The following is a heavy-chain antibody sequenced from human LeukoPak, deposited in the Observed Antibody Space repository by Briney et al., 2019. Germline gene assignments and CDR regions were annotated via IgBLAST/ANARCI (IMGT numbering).Heavy chain of an antibody. J-gene: IGHJ4*02. Sequence: XGSLRLSCAASGFTFSDYYMSWIRQAPGKGLEWVSYISSSGSTIYYADSVKGRFTISRDNAKNSLYLQMNSLRAEDTAVYYCARDSPSWNYVSLDYWGQGTLVTVSS. D-gene: IGHD1-7*01. CDR2: ISSSGSTI. CDR3: ARDSPSWNYVSLDY. V-gene: IGHV3-11*01. CDR1: GFTFSDYY.